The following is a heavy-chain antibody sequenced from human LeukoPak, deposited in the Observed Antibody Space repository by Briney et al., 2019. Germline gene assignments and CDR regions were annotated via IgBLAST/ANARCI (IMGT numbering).Heavy chain of an antibody. J-gene: IGHJ4*02. Sequence: PGGSLRLSCAASGFTFSSYGMHWVRQAPGKGLEWVAVIWYDGSNKYYADSVKGRFTISRDNSKNTLYLQMNSLRAEDTAVYYCARGDIVVVPAAGYWGQGTLVTVSS. D-gene: IGHD2-2*01. CDR1: GFTFSSYG. V-gene: IGHV3-33*01. CDR3: ARGDIVVVPAAGY. CDR2: IWYDGSNK.